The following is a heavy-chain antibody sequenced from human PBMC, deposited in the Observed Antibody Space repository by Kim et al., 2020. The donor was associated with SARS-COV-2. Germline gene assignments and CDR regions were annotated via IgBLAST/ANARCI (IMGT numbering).Heavy chain of an antibody. CDR1: GFSFNSFG. Sequence: GGSLRLSCAASGFSFNSFGMHWVRQAPGKGLEWLASISYEESIKYYQDSLRGRFTISRDSSKNTLYLQMTSLRAEDTALYYCARSGGVFD. V-gene: IGHV3-30*03. CDR3: ARSGGVFD. D-gene: IGHD2-8*01. J-gene: IGHJ4*01. CDR2: ISYEESIK.